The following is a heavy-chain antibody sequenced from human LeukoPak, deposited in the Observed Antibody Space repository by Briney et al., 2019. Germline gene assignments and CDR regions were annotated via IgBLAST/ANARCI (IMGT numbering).Heavy chain of an antibody. CDR3: ARDPALGAPDYLDY. CDR2: TSADESIK. CDR1: GFPFNDYV. D-gene: IGHD1-26*01. J-gene: IGHJ4*02. Sequence: PGRSLRLSCTVSGFPFNDYVVHWGRQAPGKGLEWVAVTSADESIKVYSDSVRGRFTISRDNSKDIQYLHMNSLPVNDTAVYYCARDPALGAPDYLDYWGRGTLVTVSS. V-gene: IGHV3-30*03.